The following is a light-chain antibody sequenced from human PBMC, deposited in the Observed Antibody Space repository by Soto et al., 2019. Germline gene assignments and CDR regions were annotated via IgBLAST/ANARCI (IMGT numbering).Light chain of an antibody. CDR2: GAS. Sequence: EIVLTQSPGTLSLSPGERATLSCRASQSVMNNYLGWYEQKPGHAPRLLIYGASSRATGIPDRCSGSASGTDFTLAISRLEPDDSAVYYCRQYSYSLCTFRQGTKVEIK. CDR3: RQYSYSLCT. J-gene: IGKJ1*01. V-gene: IGKV3-20*01. CDR1: QSVMNNY.